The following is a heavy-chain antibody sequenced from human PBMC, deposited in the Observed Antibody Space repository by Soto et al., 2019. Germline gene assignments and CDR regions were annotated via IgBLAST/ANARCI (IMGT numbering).Heavy chain of an antibody. CDR2: ISSSSYI. CDR3: ARDGYNYVFDY. V-gene: IGHV3-21*01. CDR1: GFTFSSYS. J-gene: IGHJ4*02. D-gene: IGHD5-12*01. Sequence: GGSLRLSCAASGFTFSSYSMNWVRQAPGKGLEWVSSISSSSYIYYADSVKGRFTISRDNAKNSLYLQMNSLRAEDTDVYYCARDGYNYVFDYWGQGTLVTVSS.